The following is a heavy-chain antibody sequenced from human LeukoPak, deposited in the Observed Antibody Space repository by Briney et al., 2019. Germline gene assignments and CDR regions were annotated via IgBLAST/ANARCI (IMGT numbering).Heavy chain of an antibody. V-gene: IGHV4-59*01. D-gene: IGHD3-22*01. CDR2: IYYSGST. CDR3: ARDRYDSSGYYSDY. Sequence: SETLSLTCTVSGGSISSYYWSWIRQPPGKGLEWIGYIYYSGSTNYNPSLKRRVTISVDTSKNQFSLKLSSVTAADTAVYYCARDRYDSSGYYSDYWGQGTLVTVSS. CDR1: GGSISSYY. J-gene: IGHJ4*02.